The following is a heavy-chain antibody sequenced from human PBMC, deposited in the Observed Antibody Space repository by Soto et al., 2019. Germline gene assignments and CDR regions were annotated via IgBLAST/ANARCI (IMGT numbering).Heavy chain of an antibody. CDR1: GYTFTSYD. J-gene: IGHJ4*02. CDR2: MNPNSGNT. D-gene: IGHD2-2*01. Sequence: ASVKVSCKASGYTFTSYDINWVRQATGQGLEWMGWMNPNSGNTGYAQKFQGRVTITRDTSASTAYMELSSLRSEDTAVYYCARDGRYCSSTSCYAYDYWGQGTLVTVSS. V-gene: IGHV1-8*01. CDR3: ARDGRYCSSTSCYAYDY.